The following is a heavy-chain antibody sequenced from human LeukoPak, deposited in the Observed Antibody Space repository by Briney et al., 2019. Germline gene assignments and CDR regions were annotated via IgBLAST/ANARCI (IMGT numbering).Heavy chain of an antibody. D-gene: IGHD2-15*01. CDR1: GFTFSSYT. CDR2: IGTSSTTI. J-gene: IGHJ4*02. CDR3: ARTGRSVEGPSFDY. Sequence: GGSLRLSCAASGFTFSSYTMNWVRQPPGKGLEWVSNIGTSSTTIYYADSVKGRFTISRDNSKNTLYLQMNSLRAEDTAVYYCARTGRSVEGPSFDYWGQGTLVTVSS. V-gene: IGHV3-48*01.